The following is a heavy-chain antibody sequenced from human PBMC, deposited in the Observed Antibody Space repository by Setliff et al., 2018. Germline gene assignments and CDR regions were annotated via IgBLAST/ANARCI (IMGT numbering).Heavy chain of an antibody. J-gene: IGHJ4*02. CDR3: AKGIWQWLALGAFDY. CDR1: GYTSSSYA. V-gene: IGHV3-23*01. D-gene: IGHD6-19*01. CDR2: ISASGDTT. Sequence: LRLSCAASGYTSSSYAMTWVRQAPGKGLEWVSIISASGDTTYYADSVKGRFTISRDNSKNTLYLQMNSLRAEDTAVYYCAKGIWQWLALGAFDYWGQGTLVTVSS.